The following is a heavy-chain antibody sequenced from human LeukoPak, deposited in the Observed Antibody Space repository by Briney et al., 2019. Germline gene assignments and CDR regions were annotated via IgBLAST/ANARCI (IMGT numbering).Heavy chain of an antibody. V-gene: IGHV3-21*01. Sequence: GGSLRLSCEASGFTFSTHSMNWVRQAPGKGLGWVSSISYSSSFLDYADSVQGRFTVSRDNAKNSLYLQMNSLRAEDTAVYYCAREVTAEWGQGTLVTVSS. CDR1: GFTFSTHS. CDR2: ISYSSSFL. D-gene: IGHD1-14*01. CDR3: AREVTAE. J-gene: IGHJ4*02.